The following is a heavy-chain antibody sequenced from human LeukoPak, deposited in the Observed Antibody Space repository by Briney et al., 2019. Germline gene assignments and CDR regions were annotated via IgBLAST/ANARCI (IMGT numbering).Heavy chain of an antibody. CDR3: ASDSSGWYGNNWFDP. J-gene: IGHJ5*02. CDR1: GGSISSSSYY. D-gene: IGHD6-19*01. CDR2: IYTSGST. V-gene: IGHV4-61*02. Sequence: SETLSLTCTVSGGSISSSSYYWSWIRQPAGKGLEWIGRIYTSGSTNYNPSLKSRVTMSVDTSKNQFSLKLSSVTAADTAVYYCASDSSGWYGNNWFDPWGQGTLVTVSS.